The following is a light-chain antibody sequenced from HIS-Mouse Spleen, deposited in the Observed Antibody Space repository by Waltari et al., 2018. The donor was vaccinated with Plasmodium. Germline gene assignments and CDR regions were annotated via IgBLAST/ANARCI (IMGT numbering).Light chain of an antibody. CDR3: SSYAGRNNLV. CDR1: SSDVGGYNS. Sequence: QSALTQPPSASASPGQSVPISCTGTSSDVGGYNSVPWYKQHPGKAPKRMMYEVSKRPSGSPDRFSGSKSGNTASLTVSGLQAEDEADYYCSSYAGRNNLVFGGGTKLTVL. V-gene: IGLV2-8*01. CDR2: EVS. J-gene: IGLJ2*01.